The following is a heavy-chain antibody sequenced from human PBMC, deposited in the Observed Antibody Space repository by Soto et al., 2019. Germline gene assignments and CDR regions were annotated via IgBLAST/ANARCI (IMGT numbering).Heavy chain of an antibody. CDR2: ISAYNGNT. CDR1: GYTFTSYG. Sequence: ASVKVSGKASGYTFTSYGISWVRQAPGQGLEWMGWISAYNGNTNYAQKLQGRVTMTTDTSTSTAYMELRSLRSDDTAVYYCARGTTVVTSYYYYYGMDVWGQGTTVTVSS. V-gene: IGHV1-18*01. CDR3: ARGTTVVTSYYYYYGMDV. D-gene: IGHD4-17*01. J-gene: IGHJ6*02.